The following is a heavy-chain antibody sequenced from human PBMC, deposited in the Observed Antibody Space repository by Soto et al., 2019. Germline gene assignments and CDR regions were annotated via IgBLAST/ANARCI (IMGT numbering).Heavy chain of an antibody. CDR1: GGSVSGSSYY. Sequence: SETLSLTCTVSGGSVSGSSYYWSWIRQPPGKGLEWIGYIYYSGSTNYNPSLKSRVTISVDTSKNQFSLKLSSVTAADTAVYYCARPVVTAPRNDAFDIWGQGTMVTVSS. CDR3: ARPVVTAPRNDAFDI. V-gene: IGHV4-61*01. J-gene: IGHJ3*02. D-gene: IGHD2-21*02. CDR2: IYYSGST.